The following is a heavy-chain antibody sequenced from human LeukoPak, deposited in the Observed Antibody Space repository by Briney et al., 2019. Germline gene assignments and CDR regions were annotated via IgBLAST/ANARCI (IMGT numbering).Heavy chain of an antibody. CDR3: AGTRVFDQ. CDR1: GFTFSSYA. D-gene: IGHD3-3*01. J-gene: IGHJ4*02. Sequence: GGSLRLSCAASGFTFSSYAMDWVRQAPGKGLEWVSYISSSGATIYYADSVKGRFTISRDNAKNSLYLQMNSLRAEDTAVYYCAGTRVFDQWGERPRVPVSS. CDR2: ISSSGATI. V-gene: IGHV3-48*03.